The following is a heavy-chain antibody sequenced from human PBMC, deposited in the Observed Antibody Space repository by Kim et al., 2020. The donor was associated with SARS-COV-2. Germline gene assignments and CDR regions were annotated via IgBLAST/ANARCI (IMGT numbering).Heavy chain of an antibody. D-gene: IGHD4-4*01. V-gene: IGHV3-72*01. CDR2: NSYTT. Sequence: NSYTTEYAASVKGRFTSSRDDSKNSLYLQMNSLKTEDMAVYYCTDVTGMDVWGQGTTVTVSS. CDR3: TDVTGMDV. J-gene: IGHJ6*02.